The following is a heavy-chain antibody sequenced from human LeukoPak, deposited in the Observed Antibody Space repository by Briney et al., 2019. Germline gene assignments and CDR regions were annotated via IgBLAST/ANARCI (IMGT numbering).Heavy chain of an antibody. CDR3: ANARAAADY. V-gene: IGHV3-23*01. CDR1: GFTFSSYA. CDR2: ISGSGDNT. Sequence: GGSLRLSCAASGFTFSSYAMSWVRQAPGKGLEWVSAISGSGDNTYYADSVKGRFTISRDNAKNTLYLQTNSLRAEDTAVYYCANARAAADYWGQGTLVTVSS. J-gene: IGHJ4*02. D-gene: IGHD6-13*01.